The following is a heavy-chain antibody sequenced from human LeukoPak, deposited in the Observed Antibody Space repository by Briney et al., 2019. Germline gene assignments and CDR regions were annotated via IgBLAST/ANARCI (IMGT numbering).Heavy chain of an antibody. J-gene: IGHJ6*02. V-gene: IGHV3-23*01. CDR3: AKTYGSGYYYYGMDV. CDR1: GFTFSSYA. D-gene: IGHD3-3*01. Sequence: GGSLRLSCAASGFTFSSYAMSWVRQAPGKGLEWVSAISGSGGSTYYADSVKGRFTISRDNSKNTLYLQMNSRRAEDTAVYYCAKTYGSGYYYYGMDVWGQGTTVTVSS. CDR2: ISGSGGST.